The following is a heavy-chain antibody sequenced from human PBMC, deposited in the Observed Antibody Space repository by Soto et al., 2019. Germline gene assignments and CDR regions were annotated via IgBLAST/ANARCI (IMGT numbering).Heavy chain of an antibody. CDR1: GGTFSSYA. CDR2: IIPIFGTA. D-gene: IGHD1-7*01. CDR3: AQGEGTHYYYGMDV. Sequence: GASVKVSCKASGGTFSSYAISWVRQAPGQGLEWMGGIIPIFGTANYAQKFQGRVTITADKSTSTAYMELSSLRSEDTAVYYCAQGEGTHYYYGMDVWGQGTTGTVSS. J-gene: IGHJ6*02. V-gene: IGHV1-69*06.